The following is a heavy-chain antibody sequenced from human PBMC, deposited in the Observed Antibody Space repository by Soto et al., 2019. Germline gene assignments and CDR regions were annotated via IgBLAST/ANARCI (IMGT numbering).Heavy chain of an antibody. J-gene: IGHJ6*03. V-gene: IGHV3-23*01. Sequence: GGSLRLSCAAAGFTFSSYAMSWVRPAPGKGLEWVSAISGSGGSTYYADSVKGRFTISRDNSKNTLYLQMNSLRAEDTAVYYCAKLGAAAPGPPLPYYMDVWGKGTTVTVSS. CDR2: ISGSGGST. D-gene: IGHD6-25*01. CDR3: AKLGAAAPGPPLPYYMDV. CDR1: GFTFSSYA.